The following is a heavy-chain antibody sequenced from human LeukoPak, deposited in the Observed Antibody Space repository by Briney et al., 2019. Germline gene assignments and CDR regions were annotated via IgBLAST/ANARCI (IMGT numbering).Heavy chain of an antibody. Sequence: RASVKVSCKASGGTFSSYTISWVRQAPGQGLEWMGRIIPILGIANYAQKFQGRVTITADKSTSTAYMELSSLRSEDTAVYYCAREGEYCSSTSCYPWFDPWGQGALVTVSS. CDR3: AREGEYCSSTSCYPWFDP. J-gene: IGHJ5*02. CDR2: IIPILGIA. CDR1: GGTFSSYT. V-gene: IGHV1-69*04. D-gene: IGHD2-2*01.